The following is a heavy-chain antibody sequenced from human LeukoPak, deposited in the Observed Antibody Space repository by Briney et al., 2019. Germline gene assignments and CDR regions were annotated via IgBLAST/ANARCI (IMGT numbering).Heavy chain of an antibody. J-gene: IGHJ4*02. V-gene: IGHV1-3*01. CDR3: ARAIWTSTVTTYYLDY. Sequence: ASVKVSCKASGYSFTNYAIHWVRQAPGQRLEWMGWINAGNGKTKYSQKFQGRVTITRDTSATTAYIELSSLRSEDTAMYYCARAIWTSTVTTYYLDYWGQGTLVTVSS. D-gene: IGHD4-17*01. CDR1: GYSFTNYA. CDR2: INAGNGKT.